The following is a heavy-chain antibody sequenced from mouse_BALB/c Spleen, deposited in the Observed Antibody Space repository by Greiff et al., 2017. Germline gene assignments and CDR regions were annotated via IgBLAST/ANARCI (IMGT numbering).Heavy chain of an antibody. V-gene: IGHV5-4*02. CDR3: ARGDYRYDRSYWYFDV. Sequence: EVKLMESGGGLVKPGGSLKLSCAASGFTFSDYYMYWVRQTPEKRLEWVATISDGGSYTYYPDSVKGRFTISRDNAKNNLYLQMSSLKSEDTAMYYCARGDYRYDRSYWYFDVWGAGTTVTVSS. J-gene: IGHJ1*01. D-gene: IGHD2-14*01. CDR1: GFTFSDYY. CDR2: ISDGGSYT.